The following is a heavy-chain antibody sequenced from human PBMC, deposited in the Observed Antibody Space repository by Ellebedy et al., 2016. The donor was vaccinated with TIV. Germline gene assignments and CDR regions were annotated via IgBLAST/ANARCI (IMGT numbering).Heavy chain of an antibody. J-gene: IGHJ6*02. Sequence: GGSLRLPCSASGFTFSSYAMHWVRQAPGKGLEYVSAISTNGGSTYYADSVKGRFTISRDNSKNTLYLQMSSLRAEDTAVYYCVRLGGSWLDYYYYGMDVWGQGTTVTVSS. CDR1: GFTFSSYA. D-gene: IGHD2-15*01. CDR3: VRLGGSWLDYYYYGMDV. V-gene: IGHV3-64D*09. CDR2: ISTNGGST.